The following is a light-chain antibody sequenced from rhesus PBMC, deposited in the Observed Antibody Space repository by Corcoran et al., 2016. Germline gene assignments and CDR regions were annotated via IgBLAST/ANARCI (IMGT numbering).Light chain of an antibody. Sequence: DIVMTQTPLSLPVTPGEPASISCRSSQSLLDSEDGNTYLDWYLQKPGQFPQLLIYEVSNRASGVPDRFSGSGSETDFKLKISRVEAEDVGVYYCMQALEFPTFGQGTKVEIK. CDR3: MQALEFPT. CDR2: EVS. CDR1: QSLLDSEDGNTY. V-gene: IGKV2-104*02. J-gene: IGKJ1*01.